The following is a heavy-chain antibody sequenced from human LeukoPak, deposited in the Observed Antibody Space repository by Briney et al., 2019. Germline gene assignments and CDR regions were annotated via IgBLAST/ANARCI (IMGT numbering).Heavy chain of an antibody. Sequence: GGSLRLSCAASGFTFSSYWMSWVRQAPGKGLEWVANIKQDGSEKYYVDSVKGRFTISRDNAKNSLYLQMNSLRAEDTAVYYCARVRDRGSGLFDPWGQGTLVTVSS. CDR2: IKQDGSEK. V-gene: IGHV3-7*01. J-gene: IGHJ5*02. CDR3: ARVRDRGSGLFDP. CDR1: GFTFSSYW. D-gene: IGHD1-26*01.